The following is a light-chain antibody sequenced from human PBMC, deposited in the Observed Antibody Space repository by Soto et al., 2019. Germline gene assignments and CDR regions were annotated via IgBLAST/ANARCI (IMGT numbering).Light chain of an antibody. V-gene: IGLV2-14*01. CDR1: SSDVGGYNY. CDR3: DSYTSGSSYV. J-gene: IGLJ1*01. Sequence: QSALTQPASVSGSPGQSITISCTGTSSDVGGYNYVSWYQQHPGKAPKLMIYDVSYRPSGVSDRFSGSKSGNTASLTISGLQAEDEADYYCDSYTSGSSYVFGTGTNVTVL. CDR2: DVS.